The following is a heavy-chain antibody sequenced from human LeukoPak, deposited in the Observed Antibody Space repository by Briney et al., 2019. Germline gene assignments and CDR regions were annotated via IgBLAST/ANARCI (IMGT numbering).Heavy chain of an antibody. CDR1: GFTFSSYS. D-gene: IGHD3-10*01. Sequence: PGGPLRLSCAASGFTFSSYSMNWVRQAPGKGLEWVSSISSSSSYIYYADSVKGRFTISRDNAKNSLYLQMNSLRAEDTAVYYCARDGITMVRGVIEPFDYWGQGTLVTVSS. V-gene: IGHV3-21*01. CDR3: ARDGITMVRGVIEPFDY. J-gene: IGHJ4*02. CDR2: ISSSSSYI.